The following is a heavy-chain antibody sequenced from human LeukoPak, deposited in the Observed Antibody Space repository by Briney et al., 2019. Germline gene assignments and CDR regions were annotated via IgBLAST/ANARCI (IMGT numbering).Heavy chain of an antibody. CDR2: IYHSGST. CDR3: ARDGPGRGNWFDP. Sequence: PSETLSLTCTASGGSISSGGYYWSWIRQPPGKGLEWIGYIYHSGSTYYNPSLKSRVTISVDRSKNQFSLKLSSVTAADTAVYYCARDGPGRGNWFDPWGQGTLVTVSS. J-gene: IGHJ5*02. V-gene: IGHV4-30-2*01. D-gene: IGHD7-27*01. CDR1: GGSISSGGYY.